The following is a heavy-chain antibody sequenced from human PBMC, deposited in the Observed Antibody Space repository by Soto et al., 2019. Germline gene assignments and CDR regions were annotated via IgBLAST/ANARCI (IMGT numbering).Heavy chain of an antibody. V-gene: IGHV3-30*18. CDR2: ISYDGSNK. D-gene: IGHD4-17*01. CDR3: AKDSHDYGDPVDY. Sequence: VQLVESGGGLIQPGGSLRLSCAASGFTVSSNYMSWVRQAPGKGLEWVAVISYDGSNKYYADSVKGRFTISRDNSKNTLYLQMNSLRAEDTAVYYCAKDSHDYGDPVDYWGQGTLVTVSS. J-gene: IGHJ4*02. CDR1: GFTVSSNY.